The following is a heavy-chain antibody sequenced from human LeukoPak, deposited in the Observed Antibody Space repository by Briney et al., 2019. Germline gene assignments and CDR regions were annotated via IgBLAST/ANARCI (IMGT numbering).Heavy chain of an antibody. CDR3: AKGKGGTTAGLDY. CDR2: ISWNSGSI. Sequence: PGGSLRLSCAASGFTFDDYAMHWVRQAPGKGLEWVSGISWNSGSIGYADSVKGRFTISRDNAKNSLYLQVNSLRPEDTALYFCAKGKGGTTAGLDYWAQGTLVTVSS. J-gene: IGHJ4*02. D-gene: IGHD4-17*01. CDR1: GFTFDDYA. V-gene: IGHV3-9*01.